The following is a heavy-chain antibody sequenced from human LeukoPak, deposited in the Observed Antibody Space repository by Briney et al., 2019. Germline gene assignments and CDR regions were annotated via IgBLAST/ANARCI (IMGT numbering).Heavy chain of an antibody. CDR3: ARDFFLLRSSGWFSNFDY. V-gene: IGHV1-18*01. Sequence: ASVKVSCKASGYTFTSYGISWVRQAPGQGLEWMGWISAYNGNTNYAQKLQGRVTMTTDTSTSTAYMELRSLRSDDTAVYYCARDFFLLRSSGWFSNFDYWGQGTLVTVSS. CDR2: ISAYNGNT. CDR1: GYTFTSYG. J-gene: IGHJ4*02. D-gene: IGHD6-13*01.